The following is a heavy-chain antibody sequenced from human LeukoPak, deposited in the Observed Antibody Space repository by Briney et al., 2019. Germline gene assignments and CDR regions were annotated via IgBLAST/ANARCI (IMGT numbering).Heavy chain of an antibody. CDR2: MNPNSGNT. D-gene: IGHD4-17*01. CDR1: GYTFTSYD. V-gene: IGHV1-8*01. Sequence: ASVTVSCKASGYTFTSYDINWVRQATGQGREWMGWMNPNSGNTGYAQKFQGRVTMTRNTSISTAYMELSSLRSEDTAVYYCARGPQDGYGDYTPWGQGTLVTVSS. J-gene: IGHJ5*02. CDR3: ARGPQDGYGDYTP.